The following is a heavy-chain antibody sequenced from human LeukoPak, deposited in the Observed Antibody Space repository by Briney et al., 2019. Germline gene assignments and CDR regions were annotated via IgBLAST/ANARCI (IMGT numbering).Heavy chain of an antibody. CDR3: AKEKAIGTINYGLDV. CDR2: IAYDGSNK. V-gene: IGHV3-30*18. CDR1: GFTFDTYG. J-gene: IGHJ6*02. D-gene: IGHD1-1*01. Sequence: PGRSLRLSCAASGFTFDTYGMLWVRQAPGKGLEWVAVIAYDGSNKYYADSVKGRFTISRDNSKNTLYLQMNSLRGEDTAVYYCAKEKAIGTINYGLDVWGRGTTVTVSS.